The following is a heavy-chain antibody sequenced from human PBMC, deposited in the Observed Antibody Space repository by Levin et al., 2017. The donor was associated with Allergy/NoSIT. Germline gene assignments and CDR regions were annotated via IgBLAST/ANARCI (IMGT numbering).Heavy chain of an antibody. CDR2: INDRGTT. J-gene: IGHJ4*02. Sequence: SETLSLTCTVSGGSISNYYWSWIRQSPEKGLEWIGYINDRGTTKSNPSLRSRVTISLDTSKNQFSLTLRSVTAADPPAYSSAGGGGHYYDTSGYKWGQGTRVTVST. CDR1: GGSISNYY. CDR3: AGGGGHYYDTSGYK. V-gene: IGHV4-59*01. D-gene: IGHD3-22*01.